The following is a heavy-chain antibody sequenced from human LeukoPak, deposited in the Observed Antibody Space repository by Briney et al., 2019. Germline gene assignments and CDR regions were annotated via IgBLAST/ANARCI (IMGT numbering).Heavy chain of an antibody. CDR2: ISDSGGHT. CDR1: GFTFSAFA. CDR3: AKGFSYGFDN. Sequence: GRSLRLSCAASGFTFSAFAMSWVRQAPGKGLEWVSGISDSGGHTYYADSVKGRLTISRDNSKNTLYLQMNSLRAEDTAVYYCAKGFSYGFDNWGQGALVTVSS. D-gene: IGHD5-18*01. V-gene: IGHV3-23*01. J-gene: IGHJ4*02.